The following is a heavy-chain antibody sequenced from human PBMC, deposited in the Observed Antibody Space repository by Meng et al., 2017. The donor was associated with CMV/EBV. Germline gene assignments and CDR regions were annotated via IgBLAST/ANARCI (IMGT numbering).Heavy chain of an antibody. CDR3: ARDKRFQGWFDP. J-gene: IGHJ5*02. CDR1: EFTFSSYS. V-gene: IGHV3-21*01. CDR2: ISSSSSYI. D-gene: IGHD5-24*01. Sequence: ETLSLTCAASEFTFSSYSMNWVRQAPGKGLEWVSSISSSSSYIYYADSVKGRFTISRDNAKNSLYLQMNSLRAEDTAVYYCARDKRFQGWFDPWGQGTLVTVSS.